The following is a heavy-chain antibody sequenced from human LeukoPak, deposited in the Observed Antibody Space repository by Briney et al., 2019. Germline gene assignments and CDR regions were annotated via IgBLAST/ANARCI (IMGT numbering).Heavy chain of an antibody. D-gene: IGHD2-2*01. J-gene: IGHJ3*02. Sequence: ASVKVSCKASGYTFTGYYMHWVRQAPGQGLGWMGWINPNSGGTNYAQKFQGRVTMTRDTSISTAYMELSRLRSDDTAVYYCAIIAAAASDAFDIWGQGTMVTVSS. V-gene: IGHV1-2*02. CDR2: INPNSGGT. CDR3: AIIAAAASDAFDI. CDR1: GYTFTGYY.